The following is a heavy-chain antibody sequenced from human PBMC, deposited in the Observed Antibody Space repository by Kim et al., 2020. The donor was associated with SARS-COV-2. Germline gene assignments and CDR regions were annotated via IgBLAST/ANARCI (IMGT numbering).Heavy chain of an antibody. CDR3: AKTTLGYGSSNSCYWDYYFDD. CDR2: ISGSGGST. CDR1: GFTFSSYA. V-gene: IGHV3-23*01. D-gene: IGHD2-2*01. J-gene: IGHJ4*02. Sequence: GGSLRLSCAASGFTFSSYAMSWVRQAPGKGLEWVSAISGSGGSTYYADSVKGRFTISRDNSKNTLYLQMNSLRAEDTAVYYCAKTTLGYGSSNSCYWDYYFDDWGQGTLVTVSS.